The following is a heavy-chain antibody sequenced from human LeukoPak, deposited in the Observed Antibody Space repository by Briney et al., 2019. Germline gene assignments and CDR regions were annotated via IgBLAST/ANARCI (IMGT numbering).Heavy chain of an antibody. D-gene: IGHD3-3*01. CDR3: AGTTYYDFWSGYPKKGLDYFDY. CDR2: IYYSGST. V-gene: IGHV4-59*01. Sequence: PSETLSLTCTVSGGSLSSYYWSWIRQPPGKGLEWIGYIYYSGSTNYNPSLKSRVTISVDTSKNQFSLKLSSVTAADTAVYYCAGTTYYDFWSGYPKKGLDYFDYWGQGTLVTVSS. J-gene: IGHJ4*02. CDR1: GGSLSSYY.